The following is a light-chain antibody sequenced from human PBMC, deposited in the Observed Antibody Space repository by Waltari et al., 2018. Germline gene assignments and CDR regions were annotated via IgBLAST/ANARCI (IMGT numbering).Light chain of an antibody. CDR2: WAS. Sequence: DIVMTQSPDSLAVSLGERATINCKSSQRVLYSSNNKNYLAWYQQKPGQPPKLLIYWASTRESGVPDRFSGSGSGTDFTLTISGLQAEDVAVYYCQQYYSIPYTFGQGTKLEIK. CDR1: QRVLYSSNNKNY. J-gene: IGKJ2*01. V-gene: IGKV4-1*01. CDR3: QQYYSIPYT.